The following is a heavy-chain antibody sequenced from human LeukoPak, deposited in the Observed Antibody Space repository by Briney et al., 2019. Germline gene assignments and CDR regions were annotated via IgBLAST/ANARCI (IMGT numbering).Heavy chain of an antibody. CDR2: LFYSGTM. Sequence: SETLSLTCTVSGGSIYTDDYYWAWIRQPPGKALEWVGSLFYSGTMYYNPSLKSRITMLVDTSKSQFSLGLNSVTAADTAVYYCARENIVSTRDFDFWGQGALVTVSS. CDR3: ARENIVSTRDFDF. CDR1: GGSIYTDDYY. V-gene: IGHV4-39*07. D-gene: IGHD5/OR15-5a*01. J-gene: IGHJ4*02.